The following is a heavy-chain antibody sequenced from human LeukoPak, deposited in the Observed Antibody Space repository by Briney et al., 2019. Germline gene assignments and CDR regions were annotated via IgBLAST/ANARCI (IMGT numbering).Heavy chain of an antibody. D-gene: IGHD3-10*01. Sequence: PSETLSLTCTVSGGSISSYYWSWIRQPPGKGLEWIGYIYYSGSTNYNPSLKSRVTISVDTSRNQFSLKLSSVTAADTAMYYCARGSFWYYGSGSYHGFDYWGQGTLVTVSS. V-gene: IGHV4-59*12. CDR1: GGSISSYY. CDR3: ARGSFWYYGSGSYHGFDY. CDR2: IYYSGST. J-gene: IGHJ4*02.